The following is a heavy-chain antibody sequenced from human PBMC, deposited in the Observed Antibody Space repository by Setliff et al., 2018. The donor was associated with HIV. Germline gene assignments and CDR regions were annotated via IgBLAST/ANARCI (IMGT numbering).Heavy chain of an antibody. Sequence: GGSLRLSCVVSGFNLHDYGMSWVRQAPGKGLEWVSAINWSSDTADYVDSVKGRFTTSRDNAKNSVYLQMSSLRAEDTALYFCARLRGYSGSHFDHWGQGTLVTVSS. CDR1: GFNLHDYG. CDR3: ARLRGYSGSHFDH. V-gene: IGHV3-20*04. J-gene: IGHJ5*02. CDR2: INWSSDTA. D-gene: IGHD1-26*01.